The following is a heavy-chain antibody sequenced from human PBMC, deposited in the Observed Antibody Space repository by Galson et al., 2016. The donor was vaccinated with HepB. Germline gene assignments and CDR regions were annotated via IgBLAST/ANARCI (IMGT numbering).Heavy chain of an antibody. V-gene: IGHV3-43*01. CDR2: IRWDGGST. Sequence: SLRLSCAASGFIFDDYTMHWVRQAPGKGLEWVSLIRWDGGSTYYADSVKGRFTISRDNAQNSLYPQMNNLRAEDAAVYYCARELATDAFDIWGQGTMVTVSS. CDR3: ARELATDAFDI. CDR1: GFIFDDYT. D-gene: IGHD5-12*01. J-gene: IGHJ3*02.